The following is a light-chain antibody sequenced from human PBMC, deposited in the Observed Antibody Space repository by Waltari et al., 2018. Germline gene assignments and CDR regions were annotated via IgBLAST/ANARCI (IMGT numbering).Light chain of an antibody. CDR2: EVS. J-gene: IGKJ4*01. CDR1: QSLVYSDGNTY. V-gene: IGKV2-30*01. Sequence: VVMTQFLLSLPVTLGQPAYISCRCSQSLVYSDGNTYLHWIHQRPGQSPRLLIYEVSNRDSGVPDRFSGSGSGTDFTLKISRVEAEDVGVYYCMQGTHWPLTFGGGTKVEIK. CDR3: MQGTHWPLT.